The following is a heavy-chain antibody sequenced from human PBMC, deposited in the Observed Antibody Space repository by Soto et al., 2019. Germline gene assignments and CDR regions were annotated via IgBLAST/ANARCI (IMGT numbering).Heavy chain of an antibody. CDR3: ASNRHYDILTGYYLYNWFDP. D-gene: IGHD3-9*01. J-gene: IGHJ5*02. CDR2: IIPIFGTA. Sequence: SVKVSCKASGGTFSSYAISWVRQAPGQGLEWMGGIIPIFGTANYAQKFQGRVTITADESTSTAYMELSSLRSEDTAVYYCASNRHYDILTGYYLYNWFDPWGQGTLVTVSS. CDR1: GGTFSSYA. V-gene: IGHV1-69*13.